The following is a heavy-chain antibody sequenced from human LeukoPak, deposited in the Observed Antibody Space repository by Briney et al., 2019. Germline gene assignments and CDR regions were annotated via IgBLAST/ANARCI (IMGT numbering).Heavy chain of an antibody. Sequence: ASVTVSCKASGYTFTSYGISWVRQAPGQGLEWMGWISAYNGNTNYAQKLQGRVTMTTDTYTSTAYIELRSLRSANTDVYYYARAPSRKNATLPDCWGQGTLVTVSS. CDR2: ISAYNGNT. V-gene: IGHV1-18*01. CDR1: GYTFTSYG. J-gene: IGHJ4*02. CDR3: ARAPSRKNATLPDC.